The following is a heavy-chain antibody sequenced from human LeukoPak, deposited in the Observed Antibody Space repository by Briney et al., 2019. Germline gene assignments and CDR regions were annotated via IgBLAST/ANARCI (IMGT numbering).Heavy chain of an antibody. CDR2: VSDSGDYT. Sequence: PGGSLRLSCAASGFTFNSYAMTWVRQAPGKGLEWVSSVSDSGDYTYYADSVKGRFTISRDNSKNTLYLQVNSLRAEDTAVYYCAKAPISKDCGGGSCYLFDYWGQGTLVTVSS. D-gene: IGHD2-15*01. CDR1: GFTFNSYA. J-gene: IGHJ4*02. CDR3: AKAPISKDCGGGSCYLFDY. V-gene: IGHV3-23*01.